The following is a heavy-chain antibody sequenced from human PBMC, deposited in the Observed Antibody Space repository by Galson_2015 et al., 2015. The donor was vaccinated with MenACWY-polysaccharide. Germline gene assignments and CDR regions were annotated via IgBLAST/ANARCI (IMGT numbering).Heavy chain of an antibody. CDR1: GFTFNSYT. D-gene: IGHD6-25*01. CDR2: ISGSGAST. Sequence: SLRLSCAASGFTFNSYTMSWVRQAPGKELEWVSAISGSGASTYYADSVKGRFTISRDNSKSTLYLQMNSLGAEDTAVYYCANPGLSTGRSSDVDYWGQGTLVTVSS. V-gene: IGHV3-23*01. J-gene: IGHJ4*02. CDR3: ANPGLSTGRSSDVDY.